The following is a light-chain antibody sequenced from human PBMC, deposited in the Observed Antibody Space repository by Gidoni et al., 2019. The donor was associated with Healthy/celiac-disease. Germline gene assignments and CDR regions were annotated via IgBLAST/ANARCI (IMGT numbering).Light chain of an antibody. Sequence: EIQMTQSQSSLSASVGDRVTITCQASQDISNYLNWYQQKPGKGPKLLIYDASNLETGVPSRFSGSGSGTDFTFTISSLQPEDIATYYCQQYDNLLPLTFGGGTKVEIK. V-gene: IGKV1-33*01. CDR3: QQYDNLLPLT. CDR2: DAS. J-gene: IGKJ4*01. CDR1: QDISNY.